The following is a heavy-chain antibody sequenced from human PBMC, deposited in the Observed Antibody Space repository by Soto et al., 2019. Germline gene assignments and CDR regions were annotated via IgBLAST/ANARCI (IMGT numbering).Heavy chain of an antibody. V-gene: IGHV1-8*01. CDR1: GYTFTSYD. CDR2: MNPNSGNT. D-gene: IGHD2-8*01. Sequence: GASVKVSCKASGYTFTSYDINWVRQATGQGLEWMGWMNPNSGNTGYAQKFQGRVTMTRNTSISTAYMELSSLRSEDTAVYYCARGSTIVLMVYAVYYYMDVWGKGTTVTVSS. J-gene: IGHJ6*03. CDR3: ARGSTIVLMVYAVYYYMDV.